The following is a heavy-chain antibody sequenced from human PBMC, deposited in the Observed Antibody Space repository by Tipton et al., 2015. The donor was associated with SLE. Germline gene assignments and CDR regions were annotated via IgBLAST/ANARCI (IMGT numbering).Heavy chain of an antibody. CDR1: GFTFSSYA. CDR2: ISGSGGST. V-gene: IGHV3-23*01. Sequence: SLRLSCAASGFTFSSYAMSWVRQAPGKGLEWVSAISGSGGSTYYADSVEGRFTISRDNSKNTLYLRMNSLRAEDTAVYYCARGYYGSGSTGHFDYWGQGTLVTVSS. CDR3: ARGYYGSGSTGHFDY. D-gene: IGHD3-10*01. J-gene: IGHJ4*02.